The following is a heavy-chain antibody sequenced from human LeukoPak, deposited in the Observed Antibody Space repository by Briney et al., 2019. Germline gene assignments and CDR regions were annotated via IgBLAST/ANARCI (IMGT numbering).Heavy chain of an antibody. CDR1: GGSISSYY. J-gene: IGHJ2*01. CDR3: AGTGYSSSWSPLYWYFDV. CDR2: IFYIGST. V-gene: IGHV4-59*08. Sequence: SETLSLTCTVSGGSISSYYWSWIRQSPGKGLEWIGYIFYIGSTNYNPSLKSRVTISVDTSKNQFSLKLSSVTAADTAVYYCAGTGYSSSWSPLYWYFDVWGRGTLVTVS. D-gene: IGHD6-13*01.